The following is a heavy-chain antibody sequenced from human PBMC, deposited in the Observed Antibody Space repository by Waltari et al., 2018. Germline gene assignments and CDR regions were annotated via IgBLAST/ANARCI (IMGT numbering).Heavy chain of an antibody. CDR2: INLFSGGT. Sequence: QVQLVQSGAEVKEPGASVTVSCKASGDIFTNHYMQWLLQAPGQGPGWMGWINLFSGGTTYAQKFHGRVTLTRDTSISTAYMDLSRLRSDDTAVYYCARDHCTSAGCYENYYYGLDIWGQGTTVIVSS. CDR1: GDIFTNHY. V-gene: IGHV1-2*02. CDR3: ARDHCTSAGCYENYYYGLDI. J-gene: IGHJ6*02. D-gene: IGHD2-2*01.